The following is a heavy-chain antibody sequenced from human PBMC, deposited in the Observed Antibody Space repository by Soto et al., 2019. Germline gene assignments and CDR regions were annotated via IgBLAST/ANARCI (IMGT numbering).Heavy chain of an antibody. J-gene: IGHJ6*02. V-gene: IGHV5-51*01. CDR3: ARPTDYHYGMQV. CDR1: GYNFHTYW. CDR2: IYPHDSDT. D-gene: IGHD4-17*01. Sequence: GESLKISCKGSGYNFHTYWISWVRQMPGKGLEWMGFIYPHDSDTRYSPSFRGQVTISADKSINTAYLQWTSLKASDTAIYFCARPTDYHYGMQVWGQGTTVTVSS.